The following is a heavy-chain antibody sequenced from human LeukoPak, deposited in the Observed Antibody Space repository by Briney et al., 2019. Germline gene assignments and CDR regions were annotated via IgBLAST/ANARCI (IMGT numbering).Heavy chain of an antibody. Sequence: SETLSLTCSVSGGSVSNYYWSWIRQPPGKELEWIGYVYYTGSTNYNPSLKSRVTMFEDKSKNQFSLRLYSVTVADTAVYYCARHFAYSSSSYFDYWGQGSLVTVSS. J-gene: IGHJ4*02. V-gene: IGHV4-59*08. D-gene: IGHD6-6*01. CDR2: VYYTGST. CDR1: GGSVSNYY. CDR3: ARHFAYSSSSYFDY.